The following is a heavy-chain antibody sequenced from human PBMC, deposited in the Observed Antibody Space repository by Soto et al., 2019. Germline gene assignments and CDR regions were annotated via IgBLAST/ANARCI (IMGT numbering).Heavy chain of an antibody. Sequence: QVQLQESGTGLVKPSETLSLTCTVSGGSISSYYWSWIRQPPGKGLERIGYIYYSGSTNYNPSLKSRVTISLDTSKFHLSLKLRCVTAADTAVYYCARDRSTLGNGASSAFDIWGQGTMVTVSS. V-gene: IGHV4-59*01. J-gene: IGHJ3*02. CDR2: IYYSGST. CDR1: GGSISSYY. D-gene: IGHD6-6*01. CDR3: ARDRSTLGNGASSAFDI.